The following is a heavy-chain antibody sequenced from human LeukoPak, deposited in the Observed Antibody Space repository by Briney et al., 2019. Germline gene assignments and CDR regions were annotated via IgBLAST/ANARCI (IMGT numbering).Heavy chain of an antibody. Sequence: GGSLRLSCAASGFTFSSYSMKWVRQGPGKGLEWVSFIGSTISYISYADSVKGRFTISRDNAKNSLYLQMNSLRAEDTAVYYCAREGYYSGLDVWGQGTTVTVSS. D-gene: IGHD2-21*01. CDR3: AREGYYSGLDV. CDR2: IGSTISYI. V-gene: IGHV3-21*01. CDR1: GFTFSSYS. J-gene: IGHJ6*02.